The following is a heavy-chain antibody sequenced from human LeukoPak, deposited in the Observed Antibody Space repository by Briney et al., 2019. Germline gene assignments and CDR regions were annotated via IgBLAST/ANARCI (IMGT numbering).Heavy chain of an antibody. CDR3: AKAPTRSEGFHY. Sequence: PGGSLRLSCAASGFTYSSYAMSWVRQAPGKGLEWVSAISGSGGSTYYADSARGRFTISRDNSKNTLYLQMNSLRAEDTAVYYCAKAPTRSEGFHYWGQGTLVTVSS. CDR2: ISGSGGST. J-gene: IGHJ4*02. V-gene: IGHV3-23*01. CDR1: GFTYSSYA.